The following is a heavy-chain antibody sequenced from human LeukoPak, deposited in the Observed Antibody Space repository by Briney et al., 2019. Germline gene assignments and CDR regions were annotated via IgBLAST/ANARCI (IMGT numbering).Heavy chain of an antibody. CDR3: ARRLWAYCGGDCYAQFFDP. J-gene: IGHJ5*02. Sequence: GASVKVSCKASGGTFSSYAISWVRQAPGQGLGWMGIINPSGGSTSYAQKFQGRVTMTRDTSTSTVYMELSSLRSEDTAVYYCARRLWAYCGGDCYAQFFDPWGQGTLVTVSS. CDR1: GGTFSSYA. V-gene: IGHV1-46*01. D-gene: IGHD2-21*02. CDR2: INPSGGST.